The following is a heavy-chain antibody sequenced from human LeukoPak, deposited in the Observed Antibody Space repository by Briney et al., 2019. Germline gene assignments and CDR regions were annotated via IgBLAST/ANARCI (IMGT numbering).Heavy chain of an antibody. J-gene: IGHJ4*02. CDR1: GYTLTELS. CDR3: ATSFSAYYYDSSGYRPYFDY. CDR2: FYLEDGET. V-gene: IGHV1-24*01. D-gene: IGHD3-22*01. Sequence: ASVSLSCRLSGYTLTELSMHWVRQAPGKGLERMGGFYLEDGETIYAQKFQGRVTMTEDTSTDTAYMDLSSLRSEDTAVYYCATSFSAYYYDSSGYRPYFDYWGQGTLVTVSS.